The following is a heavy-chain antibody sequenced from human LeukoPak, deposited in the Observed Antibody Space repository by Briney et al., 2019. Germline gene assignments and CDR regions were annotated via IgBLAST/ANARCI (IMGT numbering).Heavy chain of an antibody. CDR1: GFSLNTSGVA. D-gene: IGHD3-10*01. J-gene: IGHJ4*02. V-gene: IGHV2-5*01. Sequence: VSGPTLVNPSQTLTLTCTLSGFSLNTSGVAVAWIRQPPGKALEWLALIYWNDDKRYSPSLKSRLTITKDTSKNQVVLTMTNMDPVDTATYYCAHRHYYGRLFDYWGQGTLVTVSS. CDR3: AHRHYYGRLFDY. CDR2: IYWNDDK.